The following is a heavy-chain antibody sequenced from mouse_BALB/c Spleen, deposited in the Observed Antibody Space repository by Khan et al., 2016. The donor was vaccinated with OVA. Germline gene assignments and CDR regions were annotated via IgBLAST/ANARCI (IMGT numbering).Heavy chain of an antibody. CDR1: GFSLMNYG. CDR2: IWSDGST. V-gene: IGHV2-6-1*01. CDR3: ARQPYYHYNIMDY. Sequence: QVQLKQSGPGLVAPSQSLSITCTISGFSLMNYGVHWVRQPPGKGLEWLVVIWSDGSTTYNSALKSRLTISKDKSKSQVFLKMNSLQTDDTAMYFCARQPYYHYNIMDYWGQGTSGTVSS. D-gene: IGHD2-10*01. J-gene: IGHJ4*01.